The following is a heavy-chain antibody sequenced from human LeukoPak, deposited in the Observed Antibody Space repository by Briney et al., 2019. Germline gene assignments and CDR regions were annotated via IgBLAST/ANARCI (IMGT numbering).Heavy chain of an antibody. CDR3: ARGFGFGRTIFGVPRRHYFDY. V-gene: IGHV1-8*01. CDR1: GYTFTSYD. D-gene: IGHD3-3*01. CDR2: MNPNSGNT. J-gene: IGHJ4*02. Sequence: GASVKVSCKASGYTFTSYDINWVRQATGQGLEWMGWMNPNSGNTGYAQKFQGRVTMTRNTSISTAYMELSSPRSEDTAVYYCARGFGFGRTIFGVPRRHYFDYWGQGTLVTVSS.